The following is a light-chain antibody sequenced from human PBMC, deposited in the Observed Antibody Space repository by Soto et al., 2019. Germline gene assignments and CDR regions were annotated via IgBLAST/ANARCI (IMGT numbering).Light chain of an antibody. Sequence: QSVLTQSPSASAPLGASVKLTCTLSSGHSSSAIAWHQQQPEKGPRYLMKVNSDGSHKKGDGIPDRFSGSSSGAERYLTISGLQSEDEGDYYCQTWGAGIQWVFGGGTQLPVL. V-gene: IGLV4-69*01. CDR2: VNSDGSH. CDR3: QTWGAGIQWV. J-gene: IGLJ3*02. CDR1: SGHSSSA.